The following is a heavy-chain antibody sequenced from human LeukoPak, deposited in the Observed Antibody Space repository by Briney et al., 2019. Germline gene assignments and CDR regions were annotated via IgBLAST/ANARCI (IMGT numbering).Heavy chain of an antibody. Sequence: SETLSLTCTVSGGSISSYYWSWIRQPPGKGLEWIGYIYYSGSTNYNPSLKSRVTISVDTSKNQFSLKLSSVTAADTAVYYCARDRAPYDFWSGYYRVAGGYFDYWGQGTLVTVSS. D-gene: IGHD3-3*01. CDR3: ARDRAPYDFWSGYYRVAGGYFDY. J-gene: IGHJ4*02. V-gene: IGHV4-59*01. CDR2: IYYSGST. CDR1: GGSISSYY.